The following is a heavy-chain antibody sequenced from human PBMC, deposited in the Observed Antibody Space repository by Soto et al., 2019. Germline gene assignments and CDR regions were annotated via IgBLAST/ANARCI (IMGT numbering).Heavy chain of an antibody. J-gene: IGHJ5*02. CDR2: IIPIFGTA. CDR1: GGTFSSYA. CDR3: ARGDYDFWSGYYGPSWFDP. D-gene: IGHD3-3*01. V-gene: IGHV1-69*13. Sequence: SVKVSCKASGGTFSSYAISWVRQAPGQGLEWMGGIIPIFGTANYAQKFQGRVTITADESTSTAYMELSSLRSEDTAVYYCARGDYDFWSGYYGPSWFDPWGQGTLVTVSS.